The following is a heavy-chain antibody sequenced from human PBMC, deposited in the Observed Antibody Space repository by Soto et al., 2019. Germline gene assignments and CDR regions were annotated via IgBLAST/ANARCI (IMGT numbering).Heavy chain of an antibody. CDR2: IYYSGST. V-gene: IGHV4-59*08. CDR3: ARYSRYDSAYTP. Sequence: QSQTLSLTCTVSGGSISSYYWSWIRQPPGKGLEWIGYIYYSGSTNYNPSLKSRVTISVDTSKNQFSLKLSSVTAADTAVYYCARYSRYDSAYTPWGQGTLVTVSS. D-gene: IGHD5-12*01. CDR1: GGSISSYY. J-gene: IGHJ4*02.